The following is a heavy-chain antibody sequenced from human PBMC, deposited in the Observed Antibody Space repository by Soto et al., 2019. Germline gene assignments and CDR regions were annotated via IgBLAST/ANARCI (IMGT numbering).Heavy chain of an antibody. J-gene: IGHJ6*02. Sequence: SETLSLTCTVSGGSISSGGYYWSWIRQHPGKGLEWIGYIYYSGSTYYNPSLKSRVTISVDTSKNQFSLKLSSVTAADTAVYYCAILRHCSGGSCYPGYYYYGMDVWGQGTTVTVSS. D-gene: IGHD2-15*01. V-gene: IGHV4-31*03. CDR1: GGSISSGGYY. CDR3: AILRHCSGGSCYPGYYYYGMDV. CDR2: IYYSGST.